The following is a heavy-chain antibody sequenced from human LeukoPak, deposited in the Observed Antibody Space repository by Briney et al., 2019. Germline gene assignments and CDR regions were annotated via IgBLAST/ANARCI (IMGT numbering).Heavy chain of an antibody. CDR1: GFTFSSYA. J-gene: IGHJ6*03. D-gene: IGHD6-13*01. V-gene: IGHV3-30*04. CDR3: ARDSSQNYYYYYMDV. Sequence: GGSLRLSCAASGFTFSSYAMHWVRQAPGKGLEWVAVISYDGSNKYYADSVKGRFTISRDNSKNTLYLQMNSLRAEDTAVYYCARDSSQNYYYYYMDVWGKGTTVTVSS. CDR2: ISYDGSNK.